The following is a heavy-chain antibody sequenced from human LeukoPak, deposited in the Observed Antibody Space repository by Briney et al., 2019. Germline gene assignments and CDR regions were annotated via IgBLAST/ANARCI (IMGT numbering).Heavy chain of an antibody. V-gene: IGHV3-48*01. CDR3: ARDGVVGATDGGY. Sequence: GGSLRLSCAASGFRFSSYTMNWVRQAPGKGLEWVSSISSSSTTIYYADSVKGRFTIPRDNSKNTLYLQMNSLRAEDTAVYYCARDGVVGATDGGYWGQGTLVTVSS. J-gene: IGHJ4*02. CDR1: GFRFSSYT. D-gene: IGHD1-26*01. CDR2: ISSSSTTI.